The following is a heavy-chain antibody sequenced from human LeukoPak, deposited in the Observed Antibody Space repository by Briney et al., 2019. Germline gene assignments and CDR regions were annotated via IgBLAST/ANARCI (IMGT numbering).Heavy chain of an antibody. CDR3: ARAMVRGVIDYYGMDV. Sequence: GESLKISCKGSGYSFTSYWIGWVRQLPGKGLEWMGSINPGDSDTRYSPSFQGQVTISADKSISTAYLQWSSLKASDTAMYYCARAMVRGVIDYYGMDVWGQGTTVTVSS. V-gene: IGHV5-51*01. CDR1: GYSFTSYW. D-gene: IGHD3-10*01. J-gene: IGHJ6*02. CDR2: INPGDSDT.